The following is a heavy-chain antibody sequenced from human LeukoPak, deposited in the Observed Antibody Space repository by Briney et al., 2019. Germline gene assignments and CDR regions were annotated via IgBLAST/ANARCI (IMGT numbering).Heavy chain of an antibody. CDR1: GFTLTNAW. V-gene: IGHV3-15*01. Sequence: GGSLRLSCAASGFTLTNAWMSWVRQAPGKGLEWAARIKTKTAGGTIDYAAPVKGRFTISRDDSKNTVYLQMNSLKTEDTAVYYCTTSYYDSSGYRAWGQGTLVTVSS. D-gene: IGHD3-22*01. J-gene: IGHJ4*02. CDR2: IKTKTAGGTI. CDR3: TTSYYDSSGYRA.